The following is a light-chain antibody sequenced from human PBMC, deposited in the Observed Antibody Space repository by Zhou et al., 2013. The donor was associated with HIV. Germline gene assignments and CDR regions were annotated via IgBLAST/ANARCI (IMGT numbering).Light chain of an antibody. Sequence: EIVLTQSPGTLSLSPGERATLSCRASQSVSSSYLAWYQQKPGQAPRLLISGASNRATGIPDRFSGSRSGTDFTLTISRLEPEDFAVYYCQQFHGSTGITFGPGTRVDMK. CDR1: QSVSSSY. V-gene: IGKV3-20*01. CDR2: GAS. CDR3: QQFHGSTGIT. J-gene: IGKJ3*01.